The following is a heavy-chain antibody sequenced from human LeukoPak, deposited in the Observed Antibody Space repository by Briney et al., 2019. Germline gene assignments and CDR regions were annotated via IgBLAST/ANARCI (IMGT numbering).Heavy chain of an antibody. CDR3: ARRIGIYSSSYRLAFDI. J-gene: IGHJ3*02. V-gene: IGHV4-34*01. CDR2: INHSGST. Sequence: PGGSLRLSCAASGFTFSNAWMSWVRQPPGKGLEWIGEINHSGSTNYNPSLKSRVTISVDTSKSQFSLKLSSVTAADTAVYYCARRIGIYSSSYRLAFDIWGQGTMVTVSS. D-gene: IGHD6-13*01. CDR1: GFTFSNAW.